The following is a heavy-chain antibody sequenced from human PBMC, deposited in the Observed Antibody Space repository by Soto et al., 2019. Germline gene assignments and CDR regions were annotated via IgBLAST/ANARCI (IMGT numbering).Heavy chain of an antibody. CDR1: GASITYGAYS. J-gene: IGHJ4*02. D-gene: IGHD3-10*01. CDR3: ARGGGFDSFDY. Sequence: KTSETLSLTCTVSGASITYGAYSWSWIRQTPEKGLEWIGYINHLETTFYNPSFESRLTLSIDRTKNQFSLNLKSMSAADRAVYFCARGGGFDSFDYWGQGILVTVSS. CDR2: INHLETT. V-gene: IGHV4-30-2*01.